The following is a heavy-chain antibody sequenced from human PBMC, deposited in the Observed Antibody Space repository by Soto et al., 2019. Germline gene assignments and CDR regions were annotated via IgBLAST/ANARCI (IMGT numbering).Heavy chain of an antibody. D-gene: IGHD6-19*01. J-gene: IGHJ1*01. V-gene: IGHV3-23*01. CDR2: ISGSGDST. CDR3: AKGVPGIAVAGTGYFQH. CDR1: GFTFRSYA. Sequence: PGGSLRLSCAASGFTFRSYALSWVRQAPGKGLEWVSGISGSGDSTYYADSVKSRFTISRDNSKNTLYLQMNSLRAEATAVYYCAKGVPGIAVAGTGYFQHWGQGTLVTSPQ.